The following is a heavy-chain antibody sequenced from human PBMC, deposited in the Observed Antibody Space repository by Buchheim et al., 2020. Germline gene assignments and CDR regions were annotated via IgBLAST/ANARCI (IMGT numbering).Heavy chain of an antibody. CDR2: ISYDGSNR. CDR3: AKARYSTSSPVYWYFDL. V-gene: IGHV3-30*18. CDR1: GFTFSSYA. J-gene: IGHJ2*01. Sequence: QVQLVESGGGVVQPGRSLRLSCAASGFTFSSYAMHWVRQAPGKGLEWVALISYDGSNRYYADSVKGRFTISRDKAKNTLSLQMHSLRVEDAAVYYCAKARYSTSSPVYWYFDLWGRGTL. D-gene: IGHD6-6*01.